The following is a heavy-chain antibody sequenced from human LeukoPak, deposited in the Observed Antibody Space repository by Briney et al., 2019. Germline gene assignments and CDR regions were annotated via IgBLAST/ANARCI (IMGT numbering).Heavy chain of an antibody. CDR3: ASGPGAYFDY. V-gene: IGHV1-18*04. CDR1: GYTLTTYH. D-gene: IGHD2-8*02. J-gene: IGHJ4*02. CDR2: ISAYNGNT. Sequence: GASVKVSCRASGYTLTTYHISWVRQAPGQGLEWMGWISAYNGNTNYAQKLQGRVTLTMDTSTSTAYMELRSLRSDDTALYYCASGPGAYFDYWGLGTLVTVYS.